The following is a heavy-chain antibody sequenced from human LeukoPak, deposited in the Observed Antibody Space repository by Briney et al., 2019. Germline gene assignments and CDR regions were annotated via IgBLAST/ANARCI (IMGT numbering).Heavy chain of an antibody. J-gene: IGHJ4*02. V-gene: IGHV3-74*01. Sequence: GGSLRLSCAASGFTFRRYGMHWVRQAPGKGLVWVSRINSDGSSTSYVDSVKGRFTISRDNSKNSLYLQMNSLRTEDTALYYCAKDLPQYYDFWSGYYGGFDYWGQGTLVTVSS. CDR1: GFTFRRYG. D-gene: IGHD3-3*01. CDR3: AKDLPQYYDFWSGYYGGFDY. CDR2: INSDGSST.